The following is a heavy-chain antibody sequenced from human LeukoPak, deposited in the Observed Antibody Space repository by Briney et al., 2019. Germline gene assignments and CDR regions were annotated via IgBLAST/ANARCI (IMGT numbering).Heavy chain of an antibody. CDR1: GDSISSYY. CDR2: IYSSGST. J-gene: IGHJ4*02. CDR3: ARDAKGSRSFDY. V-gene: IGHV4-4*07. D-gene: IGHD4/OR15-4a*01. Sequence: SETLSLTCTVSGDSISSYYWSWIRQPAGKGLEWIGRIYSSGSTNYNPSLKSRVTMSVDTSKTQFSLKLSSVTAADTAVYYCARDAKGSRSFDYWGQGTLVTASS.